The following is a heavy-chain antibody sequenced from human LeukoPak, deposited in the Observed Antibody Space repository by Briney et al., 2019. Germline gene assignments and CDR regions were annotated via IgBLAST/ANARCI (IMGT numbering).Heavy chain of an antibody. CDR2: IRSKANSYAT. CDR1: GFTFSGSA. V-gene: IGHV3-73*01. J-gene: IGHJ3*02. CDR3: ARDRRSGLGHAFDI. Sequence: GGSLRLSCAASGFTFSGSAMHWVRQASGKGLEWVGRIRSKANSYATAYAASVKGRFTISRDDSKNTAYLQMNSLKTEDTAVYYCARDRRSGLGHAFDIWGQGTMVTVSS. D-gene: IGHD3-3*01.